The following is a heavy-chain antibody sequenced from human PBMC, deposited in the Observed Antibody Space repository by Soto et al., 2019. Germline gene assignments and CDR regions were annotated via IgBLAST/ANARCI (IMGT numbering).Heavy chain of an antibody. V-gene: IGHV3-23*01. Sequence: GGSLRLSCAASGFTFSSYAMSWVRQAPGKGLEWVSAISGSGGSTYYADSVKGRFTISRDNSKNTLYLQMNSLRAEDTAVYYCAKDLDIVVVPAAQGIFSWFDPWGQGTLVTVSS. CDR1: GFTFSSYA. CDR2: ISGSGGST. J-gene: IGHJ5*02. CDR3: AKDLDIVVVPAAQGIFSWFDP. D-gene: IGHD2-2*01.